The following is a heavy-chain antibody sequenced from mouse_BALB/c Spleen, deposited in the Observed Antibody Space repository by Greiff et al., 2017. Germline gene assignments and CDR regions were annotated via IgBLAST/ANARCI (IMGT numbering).Heavy chain of an antibody. J-gene: IGHJ1*01. D-gene: IGHD1-2*01. Sequence: EVQGVESGAELVKPGASVKLSCTASGFNIKDTYMHWVKQRPEQGLEWIGRIDPANGNTKYDPKFQGKATITADTSSNTAYLQLSSLTSEDTAVYYCARGGYGYHWYFDVWGAGTTVTVSS. CDR1: GFNIKDTY. CDR3: ARGGYGYHWYFDV. V-gene: IGHV14-3*02. CDR2: IDPANGNT.